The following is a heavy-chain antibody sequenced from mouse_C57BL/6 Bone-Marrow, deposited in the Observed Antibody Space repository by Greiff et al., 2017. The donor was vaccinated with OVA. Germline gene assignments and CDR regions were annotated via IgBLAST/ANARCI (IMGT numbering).Heavy chain of an antibody. V-gene: IGHV6-3*01. Sequence: EVQVVESGGGLVQPGGSMKLSCVASGFTFSNYWMNWVRQSPEKGLEWVAQIRLKSDNYATHYAESVKGRFTISRDDSKSSVYLQMNNLRAEDTGIYYCTAPLGGNPAWFAYWGQGTLVTVSA. CDR3: TAPLGGNPAWFAY. D-gene: IGHD2-1*01. J-gene: IGHJ3*01. CDR1: GFTFSNYW. CDR2: IRLKSDNYAT.